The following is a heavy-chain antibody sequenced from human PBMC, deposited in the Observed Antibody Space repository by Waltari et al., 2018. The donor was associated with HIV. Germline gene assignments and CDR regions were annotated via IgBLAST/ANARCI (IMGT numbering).Heavy chain of an antibody. D-gene: IGHD6-19*01. Sequence: QLQLQESGPGLVKPSETLSLTCTVSGGSISSSRYSWGWIRQPPGKGLEWIGSIYYSGSTYYNPSLKSRVTISVDTSKNQFSLKLSSVTAADTAVYYCARGSYSSGWNDAFDIWGQGTMVTVSS. V-gene: IGHV4-39*01. CDR2: IYYSGST. J-gene: IGHJ3*02. CDR1: GGSISSSRYS. CDR3: ARGSYSSGWNDAFDI.